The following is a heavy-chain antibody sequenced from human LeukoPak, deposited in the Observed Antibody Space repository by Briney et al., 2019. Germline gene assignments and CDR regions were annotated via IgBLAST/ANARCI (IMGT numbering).Heavy chain of an antibody. CDR2: ISGSGGST. CDR1: GFTFSSYA. J-gene: IGHJ4*02. V-gene: IGHV3-23*01. CDR3: AKDREWELLSIFDY. D-gene: IGHD1-26*01. Sequence: GGSLRLSCAASGFTFSSYAMSWVRQAPGKGLEWVSAISGSGGSTYYADSVKGRFTISRDNSKNTLYLQMNSLRAEDTAAYYCAKDREWELLSIFDYWGQGTLVTVSS.